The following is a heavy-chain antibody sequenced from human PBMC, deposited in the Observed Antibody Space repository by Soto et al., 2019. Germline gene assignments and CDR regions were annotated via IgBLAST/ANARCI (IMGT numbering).Heavy chain of an antibody. Sequence: QVQLVQSGAEVKKPGSSVKVSCKPSGGTFSSYAISWVRQAPGQGLEWMGGIIPIFGTANYAQKFQGRVTITADESTSTAYMELSSLRFEDTAVYYCARDRDCSGGSCYKNWFDPWGQGTLVTVSS. J-gene: IGHJ5*02. CDR1: GGTFSSYA. D-gene: IGHD2-15*01. CDR3: ARDRDCSGGSCYKNWFDP. V-gene: IGHV1-69*01. CDR2: IIPIFGTA.